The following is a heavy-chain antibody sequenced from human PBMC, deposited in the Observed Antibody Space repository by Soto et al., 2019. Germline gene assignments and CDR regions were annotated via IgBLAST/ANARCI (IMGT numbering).Heavy chain of an antibody. V-gene: IGHV3-66*01. D-gene: IGHD7-27*01. CDR1: GFTVSSNY. CDR2: IYSGGST. Sequence: PGGSLRLSCAASGFTVSSNYMSWVRQAPGKGLERVTVIYSGGSTYYADSVKGRITNSRDNSKNTLFLQMNSLRAEDTAVYYCARVGNSYIPCFDPWGQGTLVTVSS. CDR3: ARVGNSYIPCFDP. J-gene: IGHJ5*02.